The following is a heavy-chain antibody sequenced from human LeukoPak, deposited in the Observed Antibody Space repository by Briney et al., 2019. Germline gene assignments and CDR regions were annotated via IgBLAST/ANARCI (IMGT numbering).Heavy chain of an antibody. D-gene: IGHD3-16*01. CDR3: ARAQGVSAFDI. J-gene: IGHJ3*02. CDR2: IWYDGSNK. V-gene: IGHV3-33*01. Sequence: GGSLRLSCAASGFTFSSYGMHWVRQAPGKGLEWVAVIWYDGSNKYYADSVKGRFTISRDNSKNTLYLQMNSLRAEGTAVYYCARAQGVSAFDIWGQGTMVTVSS. CDR1: GFTFSSYG.